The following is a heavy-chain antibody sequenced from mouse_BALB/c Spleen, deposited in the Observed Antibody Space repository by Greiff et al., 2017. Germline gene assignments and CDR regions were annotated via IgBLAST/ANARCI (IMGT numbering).Heavy chain of an antibody. Sequence: VQLQQPGAELVKPGASVKLSCKASGYTFTSYWMHWVKQRPGQGLEWIGEINPSNGRTNYNEKFKSKATLTVDKSSSTAYMQLSSLTSEDSAVYYCAGYDVGHAMDYWVKEPQSPSPQ. V-gene: IGHV1S81*02. CDR1: GYTFTSYW. CDR3: AGYDVGHAMDY. D-gene: IGHD2-14*01. CDR2: INPSNGRT. J-gene: IGHJ4*01.